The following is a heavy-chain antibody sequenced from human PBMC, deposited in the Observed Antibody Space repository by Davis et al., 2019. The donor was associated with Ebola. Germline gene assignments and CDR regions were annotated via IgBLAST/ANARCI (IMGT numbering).Heavy chain of an antibody. V-gene: IGHV3-21*01. D-gene: IGHD2-8*01. CDR2: ISSTSTFI. Sequence: GESLKIPCAASGFTFSSYGMNWVRQAPGKGLEWVSSISSTSTFIYYADSVKGRFTISRENAKNSLYLQMNSLRAEDTAVYYCASSPRVAYCTNGVCNIRGDFDNWGQGTLVTVSS. CDR1: GFTFSSYG. CDR3: ASSPRVAYCTNGVCNIRGDFDN. J-gene: IGHJ4*02.